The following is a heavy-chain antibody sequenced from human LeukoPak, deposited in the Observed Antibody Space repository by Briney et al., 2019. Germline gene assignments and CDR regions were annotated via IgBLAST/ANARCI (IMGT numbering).Heavy chain of an antibody. CDR3: ARTVGHYYDSSGYY. J-gene: IGHJ4*02. D-gene: IGHD3-22*01. Sequence: GGSLRLSCAASGFTFSSYSMNWVRQAPGKGLEWVSSISSSSSYIYYADSVKGRFTISRDNAKNSLYLQMNSLSAEDTAVYYCARTVGHYYDSSGYYWGQGTLVTVSS. CDR2: ISSSSSYI. V-gene: IGHV3-21*01. CDR1: GFTFSSYS.